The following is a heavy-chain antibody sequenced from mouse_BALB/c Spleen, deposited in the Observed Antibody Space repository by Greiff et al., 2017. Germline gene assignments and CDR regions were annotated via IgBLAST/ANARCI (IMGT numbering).Heavy chain of an antibody. J-gene: IGHJ2*01. Sequence: VQLQESGPSLVQPSQSLSITCTVSGFSLTSYGVHWVRQSPGKGLEWLGVIWRGGSTDYNAAFMSRLSITKDNYKSQVFFKMNSLQADDTAIYYCAKRGNYGYFDYWGQGTTLTVSS. CDR3: AKRGNYGYFDY. D-gene: IGHD1-1*01. V-gene: IGHV2-5-1*01. CDR2: IWRGGST. CDR1: GFSLTSYG.